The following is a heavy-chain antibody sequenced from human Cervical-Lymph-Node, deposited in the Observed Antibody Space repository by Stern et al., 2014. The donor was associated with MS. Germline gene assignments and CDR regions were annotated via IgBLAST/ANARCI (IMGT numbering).Heavy chain of an antibody. J-gene: IGHJ4*02. CDR3: ARDFTVAGSFDY. V-gene: IGHV4-30-4*01. D-gene: IGHD6-19*01. CDR2: TDHSGTT. CDR1: GASISRGDYY. Sequence: QVQLQESGPGLVKPSHTLSLTCIVSGASISRGDYYWSWLRQPPGKGLEWLGYTDHSGTTYFHPSLKSRLTISIDTSANQFSLRLTSVTAADTAVYYCARDFTVAGSFDYWGQGALVIVSS.